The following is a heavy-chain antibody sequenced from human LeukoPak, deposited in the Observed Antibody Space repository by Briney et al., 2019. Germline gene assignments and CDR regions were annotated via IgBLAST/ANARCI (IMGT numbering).Heavy chain of an antibody. CDR3: ARGDDHYYYALDV. V-gene: IGHV1-46*01. Sequence: ASVKVSCKASGDTFTNYFVHWARQAPGQGPEWMGLIHTSGGSTTYAQKFQGRVTMTGDTSTSTVYMELSSLRSEDTAVYYCARGDDHYYYALDVWGQGTTVAVSS. D-gene: IGHD5-24*01. CDR2: IHTSGGST. J-gene: IGHJ6*02. CDR1: GDTFTNYF.